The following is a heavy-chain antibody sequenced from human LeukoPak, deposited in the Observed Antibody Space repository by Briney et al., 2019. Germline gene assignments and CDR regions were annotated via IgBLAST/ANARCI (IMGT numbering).Heavy chain of an antibody. CDR3: AREVYEGIYYFDY. CDR2: ISYDGSNK. V-gene: IGHV3-30-3*01. Sequence: GRSLRLSCAASGFTFSSYAMHWVRQAPGKGLEWVAVISYDGSNKYYADSVKGRFTISRDNSKNTLYLQMNSLRAEDTAVYYCAREVYEGIYYFDYWGQGTLVTVSS. D-gene: IGHD2-15*01. CDR1: GFTFSSYA. J-gene: IGHJ4*02.